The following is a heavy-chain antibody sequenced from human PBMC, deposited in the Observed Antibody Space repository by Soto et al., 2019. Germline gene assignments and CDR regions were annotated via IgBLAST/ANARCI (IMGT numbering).Heavy chain of an antibody. J-gene: IGHJ6*02. D-gene: IGHD3-10*01. CDR2: LSASGGST. Sequence: GGSLRLSCAASGFTFSSYAMTWVRQAPGKGLEWVSTLSASGGSTYYADSVKGRFTISRDNSKNTLYLQMNSLRAEDTAVYYCAKQQGSGTPNYYAMDVWGQGTAVTV. CDR1: GFTFSSYA. CDR3: AKQQGSGTPNYYAMDV. V-gene: IGHV3-23*01.